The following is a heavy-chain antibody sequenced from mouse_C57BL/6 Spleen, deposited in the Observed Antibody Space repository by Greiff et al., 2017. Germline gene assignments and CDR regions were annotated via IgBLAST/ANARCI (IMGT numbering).Heavy chain of an antibody. CDR3: ARDDYDEAWFAY. J-gene: IGHJ3*01. D-gene: IGHD2-4*01. Sequence: EVKLQESGPGLVKPSQSLSLTCSVTGYSITSCYYWNWIRQFPGNKLEWMGYISYDGSNNYNPSLKNRISITRDTSTNQFFLKLNSVTTGETATYYCARDDYDEAWFAYWGQGTLVTVSA. CDR1: GYSITSCYY. CDR2: ISYDGSN. V-gene: IGHV3-6*01.